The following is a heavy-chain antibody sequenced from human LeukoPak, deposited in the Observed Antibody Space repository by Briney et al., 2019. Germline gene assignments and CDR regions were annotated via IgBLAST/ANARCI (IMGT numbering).Heavy chain of an antibody. CDR2: IYTSGRT. D-gene: IGHD3-3*01. CDR3: ARGAIFGVEYNWFDP. Sequence: SETLSLTCTVSGGSISSGSYYWSSIRQPAGKGLEWIGRIYTSGRTHYNPSLKSRVTISVDTSKNQFSLKLTSVTAADTAVYYCARGAIFGVEYNWFDPWGQGTLVTVSS. J-gene: IGHJ5*02. CDR1: GGSISSGSYY. V-gene: IGHV4-61*02.